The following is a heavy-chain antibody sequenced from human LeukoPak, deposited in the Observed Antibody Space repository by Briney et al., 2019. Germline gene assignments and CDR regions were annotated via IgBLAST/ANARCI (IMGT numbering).Heavy chain of an antibody. CDR2: VSSRGSFT. J-gene: IGHJ4*02. V-gene: IGHV3-11*06. D-gene: IGHD3-10*01. CDR1: GFTFSDSY. CDR3: ASGMVRGVINY. Sequence: GGSLRLSCAASGFTFSDSYMNWIRQAPGKGLEWLSYVSSRGSFTNYADSVRGRFTISRDNAKNSLFLQMNSLRAEDTAVYYCASGMVRGVINYWGQGTLVTVSS.